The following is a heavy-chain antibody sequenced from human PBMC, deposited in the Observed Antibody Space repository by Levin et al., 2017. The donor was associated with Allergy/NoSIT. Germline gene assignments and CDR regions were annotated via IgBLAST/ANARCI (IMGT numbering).Heavy chain of an antibody. D-gene: IGHD3-3*01. CDR2: IYPGDSNT. J-gene: IGHJ4*02. CDR3: ARHEPLGGRFLEWLLTFDY. Sequence: GESLKISCKGSGYSFTSYWIGWVRQMPGKGLEWMGIIYPGDSNTRYSPSFQGQVTISADKSISTAYLQWSSLKASDTAMYYCARHEPLGGRFLEWLLTFDYWGQGTLVTVSS. CDR1: GYSFTSYW. V-gene: IGHV5-51*01.